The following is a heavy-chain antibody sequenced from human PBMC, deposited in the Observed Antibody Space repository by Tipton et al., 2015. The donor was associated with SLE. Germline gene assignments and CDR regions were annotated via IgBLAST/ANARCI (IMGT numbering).Heavy chain of an antibody. D-gene: IGHD3-3*01. V-gene: IGHV4-34*01. CDR1: GGSFSGYY. CDR2: INHSGST. CDR3: ARVRPPLSIFGVVKGTDYYYMDV. J-gene: IGHJ6*03. Sequence: GLVKPSETLSLTCAVYGGSFSGYYWSWIRQPPGKGLEWIGEINHSGSTNYNPSLKSRVTISVDTSKNQFSLKLSSVTAADTAVYYCARVRPPLSIFGVVKGTDYYYMDVWGKGTTVTVSS.